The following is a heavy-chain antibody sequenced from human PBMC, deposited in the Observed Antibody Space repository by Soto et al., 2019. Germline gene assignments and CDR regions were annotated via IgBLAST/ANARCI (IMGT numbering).Heavy chain of an antibody. D-gene: IGHD3-16*01. Sequence: SETLSLTCTVSNYSISSGYYWGWIRQSPGEGLEWIVGMYHSGTTYYNPSLKSRVTISIDTSKNQFSLKLTSVTSADTAVYFCARVAFGPIDYWGQGTLVTVSS. V-gene: IGHV4-38-2*02. CDR3: ARVAFGPIDY. CDR1: NYSISSGYY. J-gene: IGHJ4*02. CDR2: MYHSGTT.